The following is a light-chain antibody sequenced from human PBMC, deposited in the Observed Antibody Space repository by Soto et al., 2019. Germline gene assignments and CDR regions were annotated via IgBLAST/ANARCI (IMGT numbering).Light chain of an antibody. CDR1: SGHSSYA. CDR2: LNSDGSY. V-gene: IGLV4-69*01. CDR3: QTWGTGTWV. Sequence: QLVLTQSPSASASPGASVKLTCTLSSGHSSYAIAWHQQQPEKGPRYLMKLNSDGSYSKGDGIPDRFSGSSSGAERYLTISSLQSEDEADYYCQTWGTGTWVFGGGTKVTVL. J-gene: IGLJ3*02.